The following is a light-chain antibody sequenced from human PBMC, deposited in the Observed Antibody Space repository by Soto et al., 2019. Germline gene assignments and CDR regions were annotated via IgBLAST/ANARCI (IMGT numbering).Light chain of an antibody. CDR1: QSVGID. J-gene: IGKJ1*01. V-gene: IGKV3-15*01. Sequence: EIVMTHSPATVPVSPGERVTLSCSASQSVGIDLAWYQQKPGQAPRLLIYGASTRATDIPPSFTGSGSGTEFTLTISSLQSEDIAVYYCQQYNKWPQTFGQGTKVDI. CDR3: QQYNKWPQT. CDR2: GAS.